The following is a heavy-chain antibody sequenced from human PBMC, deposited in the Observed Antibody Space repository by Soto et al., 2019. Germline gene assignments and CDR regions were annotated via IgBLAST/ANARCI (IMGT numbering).Heavy chain of an antibody. CDR3: ARGLGILYYFDY. V-gene: IGHV4-59*06. Sequence: SETLSLTCTVSGGSISNYYWSWIRQHPGKGLEWIGYIYYSGSTYYNPSLKSRVTISVDTSKNQFSLKLSSVTAADTAVYYCARGLGILYYFDYWGQGTLVTVSS. CDR2: IYYSGST. D-gene: IGHD7-27*01. J-gene: IGHJ4*02. CDR1: GGSISNYY.